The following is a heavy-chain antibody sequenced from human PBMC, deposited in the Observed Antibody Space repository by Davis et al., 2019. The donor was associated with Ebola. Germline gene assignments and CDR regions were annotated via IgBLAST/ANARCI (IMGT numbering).Heavy chain of an antibody. Sequence: MPSETLSLTCAVYGGSFSGYYWSWIRQPPGKGLEWIGEINHSGSTNYNPSLKSRVTISVDTSKNQFSLKLSSVTAADTAVYYCARARRTAMVTLDYGMTSGAKGPRSPSP. CDR3: ARARRTAMVTLDYGMTS. CDR2: INHSGST. V-gene: IGHV4-34*01. J-gene: IGHJ6*02. D-gene: IGHD5-18*01. CDR1: GGSFSGYY.